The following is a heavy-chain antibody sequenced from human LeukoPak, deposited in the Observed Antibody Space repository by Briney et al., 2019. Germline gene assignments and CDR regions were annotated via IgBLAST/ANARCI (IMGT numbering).Heavy chain of an antibody. J-gene: IGHJ4*02. D-gene: IGHD1-26*01. CDR2: IHYTGST. V-gene: IGHV4-39*01. Sequence: PSETLSLTCSVSGGSIRSSSYYSGWIRQPPGKGLEWIGTIHYTGSTYYTPSLKRRVNVSVDTSNNQFSLKVSSVTAADTAVYYCARHPSGSSFDYWGQGTLVAVSS. CDR1: GGSIRSSSYY. CDR3: ARHPSGSSFDY.